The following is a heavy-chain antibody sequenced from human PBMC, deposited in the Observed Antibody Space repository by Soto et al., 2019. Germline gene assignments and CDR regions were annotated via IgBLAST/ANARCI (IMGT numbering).Heavy chain of an antibody. V-gene: IGHV4-39*07. Sequence: SETLSLTCTVSGGSISSSSYYWGWIRQPPGKGLEWIGSIYYSGSTYYNPSLKSRVTISVDKSKNQFSLKLSSVTAADTAVYYCASPSRDWNGYYYYGMDVWGQGTTVTVSS. CDR2: IYYSGST. J-gene: IGHJ6*02. CDR1: GGSISSSSYY. D-gene: IGHD1-1*01. CDR3: ASPSRDWNGYYYYGMDV.